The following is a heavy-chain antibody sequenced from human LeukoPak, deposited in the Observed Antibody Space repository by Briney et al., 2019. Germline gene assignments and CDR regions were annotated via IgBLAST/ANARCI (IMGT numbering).Heavy chain of an antibody. Sequence: PGRSLRLSCAASGFTFSSYAMSWVRQAPGKGLEWVSAISTSGDRTYYADSVKGRFTISRDSSKNTLYMQMNSLRAEDTAVYYCAKDYLGSSYAFDVWGQGTMVTVSS. J-gene: IGHJ3*01. CDR3: AKDYLGSSYAFDV. V-gene: IGHV3-23*01. CDR1: GFTFSSYA. D-gene: IGHD6-13*01. CDR2: ISTSGDRT.